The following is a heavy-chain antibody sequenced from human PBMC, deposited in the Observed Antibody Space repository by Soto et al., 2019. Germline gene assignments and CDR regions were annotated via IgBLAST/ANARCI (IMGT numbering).Heavy chain of an antibody. CDR3: ARYCLYGVCLERSLDS. CDR2: IHYSGNA. CDR1: DYSSGNGDW. V-gene: IGHV4-28*01. Sequence: SETLSLTCTVSDYSSGNGDWWGWIRQPPGKGLEWIGYIHYSGNAHYNPSLRSRVTMSVDTSRNQFSLKLTSVTAVDTAVYYCARYCLYGVCLERSLDSWGQGTLVTVSS. D-gene: IGHD2-8*01. J-gene: IGHJ4*02.